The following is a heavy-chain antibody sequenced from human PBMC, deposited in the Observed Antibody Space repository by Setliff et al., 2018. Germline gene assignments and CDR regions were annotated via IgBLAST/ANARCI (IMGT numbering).Heavy chain of an antibody. J-gene: IGHJ4*02. D-gene: IGHD4-17*01. Sequence: SLRLSCAASGFTFDDYAMTWVRQAPGKGLEWVSGINWNGGSIGYADSVKGRFTISRDNAKNSLYLLMNSLRAEGTALYYCVRDKGSNYGDNWFDYWGQGTLVTVS. CDR2: INWNGGSI. V-gene: IGHV3-20*04. CDR3: VRDKGSNYGDNWFDY. CDR1: GFTFDDYA.